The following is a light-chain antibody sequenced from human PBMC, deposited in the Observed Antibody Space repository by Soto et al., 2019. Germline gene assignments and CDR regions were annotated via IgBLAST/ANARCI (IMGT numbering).Light chain of an antibody. CDR1: ESVRSH. J-gene: IGKJ1*01. V-gene: IGKV3-15*01. CDR3: QQYNTWPT. CDR2: GAS. Sequence: EIVMTQSPATLSVSPGERVTLSCRASESVRSHLAWYQQKPGQPPSLLIYGASTRATSVPARFSGSGSGTEFTLTISSLQSEDFALYFCQQYNTWPTFGQGTKVEIK.